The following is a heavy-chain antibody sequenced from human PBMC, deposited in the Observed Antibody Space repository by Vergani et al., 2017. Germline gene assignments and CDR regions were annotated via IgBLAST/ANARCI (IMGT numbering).Heavy chain of an antibody. Sequence: QVQLVQSGAEVKKPGASVKVSCKASGYTSTSYYMHWVRQAPGQGLEWMGIINPSGGSTSYAQKFQGRVTMTRDTSTSTVYMELSSLRSEDTAVYYCARGVLPYCGGDCPFDYWGQGTLVTVSS. CDR2: INPSGGST. V-gene: IGHV1-46*01. CDR3: ARGVLPYCGGDCPFDY. D-gene: IGHD2-21*02. CDR1: GYTSTSYY. J-gene: IGHJ4*02.